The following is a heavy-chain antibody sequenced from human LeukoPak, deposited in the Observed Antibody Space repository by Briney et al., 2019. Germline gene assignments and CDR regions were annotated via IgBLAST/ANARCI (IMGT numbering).Heavy chain of an antibody. J-gene: IGHJ4*02. CDR1: GYSFTSYW. CDR2: IYPGDSDT. CDR3: ARLPAPYYYDSSGYYDY. Sequence: GESLKISCKGSGYSFTSYWIGWVRQMHGKGLEWMGIIYPGDSDTRYSPSFQGQVTISADKSISTAYLQWSSLKASDTAMYYCARLPAPYYYDSSGYYDYWGQGTLVTVSS. V-gene: IGHV5-51*01. D-gene: IGHD3-22*01.